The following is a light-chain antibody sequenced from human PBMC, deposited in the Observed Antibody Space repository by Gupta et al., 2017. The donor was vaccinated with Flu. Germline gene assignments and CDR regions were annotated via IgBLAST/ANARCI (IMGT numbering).Light chain of an antibody. CDR2: DAS. J-gene: IGKJ3*01. CDR3: QQDDNWQVT. CDR1: QDIRSD. Sequence: PSSLSSSLGDRVTITCQASQDIRSDLNWYQQKPGQAPKLLIYDASNWETGVPSRFSGSGSGTDFTFTISSLQPEDFATYYCQQDDNWQVTFGHGTKVDIK. V-gene: IGKV1-33*01.